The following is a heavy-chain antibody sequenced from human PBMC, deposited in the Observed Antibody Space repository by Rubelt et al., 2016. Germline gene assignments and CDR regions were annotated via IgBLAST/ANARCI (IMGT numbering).Heavy chain of an antibody. D-gene: IGHD6-19*01. V-gene: IGHV1-2*06. J-gene: IGHJ4*02. CDR3: ARESSSGWYIDY. Sequence: QVQLVQSGAEVKKPGASVKVSCKASGYTFTGYSMHWVRQAPGQGLEWVGRINPNSGGTNYAPKFQGRVTMTRDTSITTAYMELSRLRSDDTAVFYCARESSSGWYIDYWGQGTLVTVSS. CDR2: INPNSGGT. CDR1: GYTFTGYS.